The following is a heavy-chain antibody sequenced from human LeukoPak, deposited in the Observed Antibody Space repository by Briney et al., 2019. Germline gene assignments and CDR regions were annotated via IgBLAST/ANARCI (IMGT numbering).Heavy chain of an antibody. CDR2: ISHTFSTV. V-gene: IGHV3-48*03. Sequence: GGSLRLSCAASGFTFSNYEMNWVRQAPGKGLEWVAYISHTFSTVYYADSVKGRFTISRDNAKNSLYLQMNSLRAEDTAVYYCARDFNTAMAWDAFDIWGQGTMVTVSS. CDR3: ARDFNTAMAWDAFDI. D-gene: IGHD5-18*01. J-gene: IGHJ3*02. CDR1: GFTFSNYE.